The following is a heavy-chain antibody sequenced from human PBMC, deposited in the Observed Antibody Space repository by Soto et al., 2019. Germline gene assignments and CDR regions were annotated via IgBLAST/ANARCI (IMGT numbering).Heavy chain of an antibody. CDR3: ARAGGSYFDY. Sequence: PSETLSLTCAVYGGSFSGYYWSWIRQPPGKGLEWIGEINHSGSTNYNPSLKSRVTISVDTSKNQFSLKLSSVTAADTAVYYCARAGGSYFDYWGQGTLVTVSS. V-gene: IGHV4-34*01. CDR2: INHSGST. J-gene: IGHJ4*02. CDR1: GGSFSGYY. D-gene: IGHD3-16*01.